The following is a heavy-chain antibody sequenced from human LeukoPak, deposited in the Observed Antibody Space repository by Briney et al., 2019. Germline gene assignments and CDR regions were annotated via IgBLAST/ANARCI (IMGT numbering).Heavy chain of an antibody. CDR1: GFAFSIYG. CDR3: ARAQEGCSRASCYLEP. V-gene: IGHV4-4*02. Sequence: PGGSLRLSCAASGFAFSIYGMGWVRQPPGKGLEWIGEMHHSGRTNYNPSLKSRITISVDKSKNQVFLRLNSVAAADTALYYCARAQEGCSRASCYLEPWGQGTLVTVSS. J-gene: IGHJ5*02. CDR2: MHHSGRT. D-gene: IGHD2-2*01.